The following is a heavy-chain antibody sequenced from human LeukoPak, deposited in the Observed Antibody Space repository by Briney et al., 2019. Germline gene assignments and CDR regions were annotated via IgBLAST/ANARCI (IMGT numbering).Heavy chain of an antibody. CDR3: ARDPRIAVTGTTPYDYFFHMDV. V-gene: IGHV3-48*01. CDR1: GFIFSSYT. J-gene: IGHJ6*03. CDR2: IGSSSSTI. D-gene: IGHD6-19*01. Sequence: TGGSLRLSCEASGFIFSSYTMNWVRQAPGKGLEWVSYIGSSSSTIYYADSVKGRFTISRDSSKNTVFLQVSTLRAQDTAVYYCARDPRIAVTGTTPYDYFFHMDVWGKGTTVTVSS.